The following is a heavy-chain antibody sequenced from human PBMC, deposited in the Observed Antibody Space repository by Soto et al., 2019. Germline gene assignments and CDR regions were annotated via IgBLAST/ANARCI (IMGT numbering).Heavy chain of an antibody. CDR3: AGTLEWLLGVEGWFDP. CDR2: IYYSGST. V-gene: IGHV4-31*03. Sequence: SETLSLTCTVSGGSISSGGYYWSWIRQHPGKGLEWIGYIYYSGSTYYNPSLKSRVTISVDTSKNQFSLKLSSVTAADTAVYYCAGTLEWLLGVEGWFDPWGQGTLVTVSS. D-gene: IGHD3-3*01. CDR1: GGSISSGGYY. J-gene: IGHJ5*02.